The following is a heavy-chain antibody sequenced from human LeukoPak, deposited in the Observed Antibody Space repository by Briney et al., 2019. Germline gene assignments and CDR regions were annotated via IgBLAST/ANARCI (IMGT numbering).Heavy chain of an antibody. J-gene: IGHJ2*01. V-gene: IGHV3-23*01. CDR3: AKGSSTYSITSYWYFDL. CDR2: ISATGGST. D-gene: IGHD6-13*01. Sequence: PGGSLRLSCAASGFTFSSYAMSWVRQAPGKGPEWVSSISATGGSTYYADSVKGRSTISRDNSKNTLYLQMNSLRVEDTAVYYCAKGSSTYSITSYWYFDLWGRGTLVTVSS. CDR1: GFTFSSYA.